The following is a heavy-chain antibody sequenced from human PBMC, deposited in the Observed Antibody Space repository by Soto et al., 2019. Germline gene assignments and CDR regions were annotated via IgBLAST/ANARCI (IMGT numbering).Heavy chain of an antibody. Sequence: ASVSVYCKASGYTFTAYYIHWVRQATGQGLEWMGWINPNGGGTKYAQKFQGRVTMTRDTSINTAYMELTRLTSDDTAVYYCARAVHTMIQGVRFRVDQWGQGTLVTVSS. D-gene: IGHD3-10*01. CDR2: INPNGGGT. J-gene: IGHJ4*02. CDR3: ARAVHTMIQGVRFRVDQ. CDR1: GYTFTAYY. V-gene: IGHV1-2*02.